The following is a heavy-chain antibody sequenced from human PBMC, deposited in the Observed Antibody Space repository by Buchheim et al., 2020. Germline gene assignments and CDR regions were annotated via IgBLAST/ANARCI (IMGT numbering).Heavy chain of an antibody. Sequence: QITLKESGPTLVKPTQTLTLTCTFSGFSLSTSGVGVGWIRQPPGKALEWLALIYWNDDKRYSPSLKSRLTITKDTSKNQGVLTMTNMDPVDTATYYCAHSVVATIFSDQYYFDYWGQGTL. J-gene: IGHJ4*02. CDR2: IYWNDDK. D-gene: IGHD5-12*01. CDR1: GFSLSTSGVG. V-gene: IGHV2-5*01. CDR3: AHSVVATIFSDQYYFDY.